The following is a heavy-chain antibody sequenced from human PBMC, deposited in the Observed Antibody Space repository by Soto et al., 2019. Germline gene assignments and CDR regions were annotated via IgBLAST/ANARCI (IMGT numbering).Heavy chain of an antibody. CDR3: AKDLRGYCSGGSCYRFDY. CDR2: ISYDGSNK. D-gene: IGHD2-15*01. Sequence: GGSLRLPCAASGFTFSSYGMHWVRQAPGKGLEWVAVISYDGSNKYYADSVKGRFTISRDNSKNTYLQMNSLRAEDTAVYYCAKDLRGYCSGGSCYRFDYWGQGTLVTVSS. J-gene: IGHJ4*02. CDR1: GFTFSSYG. V-gene: IGHV3-30*18.